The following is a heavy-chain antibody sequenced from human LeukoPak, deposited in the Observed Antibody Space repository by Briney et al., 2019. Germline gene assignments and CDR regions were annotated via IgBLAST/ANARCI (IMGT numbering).Heavy chain of an antibody. D-gene: IGHD6-13*01. Sequence: PSETLSLTCTVSGGSISTYYRSWIRQPPGKGLEWIGYIYYSGSTNYNPSLKSRVTISVDTSKNQFSLKLSSVTAADTAVYYCARHRQQLVPFEYWGQGTLVTVSS. J-gene: IGHJ4*02. CDR1: GGSISTYY. CDR2: IYYSGST. V-gene: IGHV4-59*08. CDR3: ARHRQQLVPFEY.